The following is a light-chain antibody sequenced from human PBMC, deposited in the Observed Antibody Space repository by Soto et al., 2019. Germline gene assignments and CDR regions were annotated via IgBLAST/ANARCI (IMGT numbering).Light chain of an antibody. CDR1: SSDVGGYNY. Sequence: QSVLTQPASVSGSPGQSITISCTGTSSDVGGYNYVSWYQHHPGKAPKLMIYEVSNRPSGVSNRFSGSKSGNTASLTISGLQAEDEADYYCSSYITSRNLVVFGGGTQLTVL. V-gene: IGLV2-14*01. CDR2: EVS. CDR3: SSYITSRNLVV. J-gene: IGLJ2*01.